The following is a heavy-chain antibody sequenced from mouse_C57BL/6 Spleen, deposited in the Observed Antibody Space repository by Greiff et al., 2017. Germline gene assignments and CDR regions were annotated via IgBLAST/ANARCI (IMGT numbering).Heavy chain of an antibody. V-gene: IGHV5-6*01. J-gene: IGHJ2*01. D-gene: IGHD1-1*01. CDR2: ISSGGSYT. CDR3: ARITTVVATGYFDY. Sequence: EVMLVESGGDLVKPGGSLKLSCAASGFTFSSYGMSWVRQTPDKRLEWVATISSGGSYTYYPDSVKGRFTISSDNAKNTLYLQMSILKSEDTAMYYCARITTVVATGYFDYWGQGTTLTVSS. CDR1: GFTFSSYG.